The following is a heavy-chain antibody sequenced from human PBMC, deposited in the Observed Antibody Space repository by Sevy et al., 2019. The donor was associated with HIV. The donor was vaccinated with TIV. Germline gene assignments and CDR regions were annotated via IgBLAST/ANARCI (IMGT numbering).Heavy chain of an antibody. CDR1: GGSISSYY. CDR2: IYTSGRT. Sequence: SETLSLTCTVSGGSISSYYWSCIRQPAGKGVEWIGRIYTSGRTNYNPTLKSRVTMSVDTSKNQFSLKLSSVTAADTAVYYCARVQRTYYYDSSGYYQYYFDYWGQGTLVTVSS. V-gene: IGHV4-4*07. D-gene: IGHD3-22*01. J-gene: IGHJ4*02. CDR3: ARVQRTYYYDSSGYYQYYFDY.